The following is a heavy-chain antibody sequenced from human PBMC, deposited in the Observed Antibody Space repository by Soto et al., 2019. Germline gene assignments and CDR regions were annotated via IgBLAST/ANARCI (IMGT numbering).Heavy chain of an antibody. V-gene: IGHV3-23*01. J-gene: IGHJ4*02. CDR1: GFSFSSYA. CDR2: ISDTGGAT. Sequence: GGSLRLSCAASGFSFSSYAMSWVRQAPGKGLEWVSAISDTGGATYYADSVKGRFTISRDNSKNTLYLQMNSLRAEDTAVYYCAKMYTGIGYWGQGTLVTSPQ. CDR3: AKMYTGIGY. D-gene: IGHD2-8*02.